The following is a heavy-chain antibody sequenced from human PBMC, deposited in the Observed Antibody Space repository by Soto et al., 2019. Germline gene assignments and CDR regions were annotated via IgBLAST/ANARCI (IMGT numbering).Heavy chain of an antibody. CDR1: GYAFTTYG. J-gene: IGHJ4*02. CDR3: ARGGYGDY. D-gene: IGHD1-1*01. CDR2: ISAHNGNT. Sequence: QVHLVQSGAEVKKPGASVKVSCKGSGYAFTTYGITWVRQAPGQGLEWMGWISAHNGNTNYAQKLQGRVTVTRDTTRRRAYMTLRSLSAEDPAVYYCARGGYGDYWGQGALVTVSS. V-gene: IGHV1-18*01.